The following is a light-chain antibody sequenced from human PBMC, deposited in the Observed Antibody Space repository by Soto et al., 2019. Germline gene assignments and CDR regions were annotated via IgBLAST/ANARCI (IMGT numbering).Light chain of an antibody. V-gene: IGKV1-27*01. J-gene: IGKJ1*01. Sequence: DIQMTQSPSSLSASVGGRVTITCRASQGISNHLAWYQQKPGKVPKLLIYAASTLQSGVPSRFSGSGSGTDFTLTISSLQPEDVATYYCQKYNSALSWTFGQGTKVEIK. CDR1: QGISNH. CDR2: AAS. CDR3: QKYNSALSWT.